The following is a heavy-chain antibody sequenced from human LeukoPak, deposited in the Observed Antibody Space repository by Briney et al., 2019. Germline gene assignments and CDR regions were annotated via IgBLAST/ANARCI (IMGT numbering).Heavy chain of an antibody. CDR1: GGSISSYY. V-gene: IGHV4-59*01. J-gene: IGHJ6*03. CDR3: AREGSEYYDFWSGYYTGGYYYYYMDV. Sequence: PSETLSLTCTVSGGSISSYYWSWIRQPPGKGLEWIGYIYYSGSNNYNPSLKSRVTISVDTSKNQFSLKLSSVTAADTAVYYCAREGSEYYDFWSGYYTGGYYYYYMDVWGKGTTVTVSS. CDR2: IYYSGSN. D-gene: IGHD3-3*01.